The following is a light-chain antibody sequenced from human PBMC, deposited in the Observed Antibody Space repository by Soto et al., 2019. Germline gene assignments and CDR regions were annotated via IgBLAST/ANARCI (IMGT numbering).Light chain of an antibody. CDR1: SSNIGAGYD. CDR3: QTYDRSLRGSYV. Sequence: QSVLTQPPSVSGAPGQRVTISCTGSSSNIGAGYDVHWYQQLPGTAPKLLIYGNSNRPSGVPDRFSGSKSGTSASLAITGLQAEDEADYYCQTYDRSLRGSYVFGTG. CDR2: GNS. J-gene: IGLJ1*01. V-gene: IGLV1-40*01.